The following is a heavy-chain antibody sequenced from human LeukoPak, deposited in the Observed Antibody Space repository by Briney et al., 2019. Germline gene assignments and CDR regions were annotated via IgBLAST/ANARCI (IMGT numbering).Heavy chain of an antibody. J-gene: IGHJ6*03. V-gene: IGHV4-59*01. D-gene: IGHD3-22*01. CDR3: ARAVSSGYYGGYYYYMDV. CDR1: GGSISSYY. CDR2: IYYSGST. Sequence: SETLSLTCTVSGGSISSYYWSWIRQPPGKGLEWIGYIYYSGSTNYNPSLKSRVTISVDTSKNQFSLKLSSVTAADTAVYYCARAVSSGYYGGYYYYMDVWGKGTTVTVSS.